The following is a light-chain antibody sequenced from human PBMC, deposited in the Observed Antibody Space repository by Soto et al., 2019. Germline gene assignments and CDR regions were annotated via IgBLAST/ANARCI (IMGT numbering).Light chain of an antibody. CDR2: EVT. Sequence: QSVLTQPPSASGSPGQSVTISCTGTSSDVGGYNFVSWYQQYPGKAPKLMIYEVTKRPSGVPDRFSGSKSGNTASLTVSGLQAEDEADYYCSSYAGSNNVFGTGTKVTAL. V-gene: IGLV2-8*01. CDR3: SSYAGSNNV. J-gene: IGLJ1*01. CDR1: SSDVGGYNF.